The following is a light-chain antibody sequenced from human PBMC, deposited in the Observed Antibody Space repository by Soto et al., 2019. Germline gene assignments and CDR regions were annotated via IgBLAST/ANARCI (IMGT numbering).Light chain of an antibody. J-gene: IGLJ3*02. V-gene: IGLV2-14*01. CDR3: SSYTSSTTLV. Sequence: QSALTQPASVSGSPRQSITISCTGTSNDVGNYNYVSWYQQYPGKAPKLIIYEVTNRPSGVSNRFSGSKSGNTASLTISGLQTEDEAAYYCSSYTSSTTLVFGGGTQLTVL. CDR2: EVT. CDR1: SNDVGNYNY.